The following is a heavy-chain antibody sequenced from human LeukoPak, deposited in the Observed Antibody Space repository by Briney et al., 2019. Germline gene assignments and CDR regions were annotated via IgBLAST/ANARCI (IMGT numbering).Heavy chain of an antibody. Sequence: ASVKVSCKASGGTFSSYAISWVRQAPGQGLEWMGWISAYNGNTNYAQKLQGRVTMTTDTSTSTAYMELRSLRSDDTAVYYCASNYYDSSGYYYYYYGMDVWGQGTTVTVSS. CDR3: ASNYYDSSGYYYYYYGMDV. CDR1: GGTFSSYA. V-gene: IGHV1-18*01. D-gene: IGHD3-22*01. J-gene: IGHJ6*02. CDR2: ISAYNGNT.